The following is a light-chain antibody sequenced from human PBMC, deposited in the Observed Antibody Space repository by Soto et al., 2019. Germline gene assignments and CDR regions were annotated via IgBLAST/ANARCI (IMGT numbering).Light chain of an antibody. CDR3: QQRGNWPPLT. CDR1: QGIGNT. CDR2: DAS. Sequence: EIVITQSPATLSVSPGEGATISCRASQGIGNTLAWYQQKPGQSPRLLIYDASNRATGIRARLSGSGSGTDFTLTISSLEPEDFAVYYCQQRGNWPPLTFGGGTKVDIK. J-gene: IGKJ4*01. V-gene: IGKV3-11*01.